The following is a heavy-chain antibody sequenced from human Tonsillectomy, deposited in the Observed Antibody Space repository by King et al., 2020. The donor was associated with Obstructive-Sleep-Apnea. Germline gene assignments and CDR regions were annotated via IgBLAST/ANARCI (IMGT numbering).Heavy chain of an antibody. J-gene: IGHJ6*02. V-gene: IGHV4-39*07. CDR1: GGSISSSSYY. CDR2: IYYSGST. CDR3: AREQLAPHYYGMDV. D-gene: IGHD6-13*01. Sequence: LQLQESGPGLVKPSETLSLTCTVSGGSISSSSYYWGWIRQPPGKGLEWIGSIYYSGSTYYNPSLKSRVTISVDTSKNQFSLKLSSVTAADTAVYYCAREQLAPHYYGMDVWGQGTTVTVSS.